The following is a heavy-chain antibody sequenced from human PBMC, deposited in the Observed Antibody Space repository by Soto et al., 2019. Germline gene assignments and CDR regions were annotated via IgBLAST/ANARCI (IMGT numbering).Heavy chain of an antibody. J-gene: IGHJ6*02. D-gene: IGHD3-10*01. V-gene: IGHV3-30-3*01. Sequence: PGGSLRLSCAASGFTFSSYAMHWVRQAPGKGLEWVAVISYDGSNKYYADSVKGRFTISRDNSKNTLYLQMNSLRAEDTAVYYCARDSLKASTMVRGVIITGYGMDVWGQGTTVTVSS. CDR2: ISYDGSNK. CDR3: ARDSLKASTMVRGVIITGYGMDV. CDR1: GFTFSSYA.